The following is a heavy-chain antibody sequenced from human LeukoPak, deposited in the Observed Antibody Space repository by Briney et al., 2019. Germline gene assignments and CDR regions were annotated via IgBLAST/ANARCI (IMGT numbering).Heavy chain of an antibody. CDR3: AKVKTYYDFWSGYLD. CDR2: ISGSGGST. D-gene: IGHD3-3*01. V-gene: IGHV3-23*01. J-gene: IGHJ4*02. Sequence: GGSLRLSCAASGFTFSGYSMNWVRQAPGKGLEWVSAISGSGGSTYYADSVKGRFTISRDNSKNTLYLQMNSLRAEDTAVYYCAKVKTYYDFWSGYLDWGQGTLVTVSS. CDR1: GFTFSGYS.